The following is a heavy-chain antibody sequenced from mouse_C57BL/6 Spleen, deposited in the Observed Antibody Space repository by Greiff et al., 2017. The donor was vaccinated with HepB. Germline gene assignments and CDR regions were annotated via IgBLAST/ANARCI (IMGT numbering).Heavy chain of an antibody. Sequence: VQLQQPGAELVKPGASVKLSCKASGYTFTSYWMHWVKQRPGQGLEWIGMIHPNSGSTNYNEKFKSKATLTVDKSSSTAYMQLSSLTSEDSAVYYCAAYYSNPYFDYWGQGTTLTVSS. V-gene: IGHV1-64*01. CDR2: IHPNSGST. J-gene: IGHJ2*01. CDR3: AAYYSNPYFDY. CDR1: GYTFTSYW. D-gene: IGHD2-5*01.